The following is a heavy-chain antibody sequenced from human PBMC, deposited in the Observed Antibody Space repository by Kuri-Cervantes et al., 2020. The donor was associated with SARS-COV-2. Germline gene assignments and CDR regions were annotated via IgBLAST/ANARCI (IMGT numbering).Heavy chain of an antibody. CDR2: IYYDGRT. J-gene: IGHJ6*02. D-gene: IGHD6-19*01. CDR3: AGSSGWYTYYYYGMDV. Sequence: ESLKISCTVSGGSISSGGYYWGWIRQPPGKGLEFIGTIYYDGRTNYNPSLKSRVTISVDTSKNQFSLKLSSVTAADTAVYYCAGSSGWYTYYYYGMDVWGQGTTVTVSS. CDR1: GGSISSGGYY. V-gene: IGHV4-61*08.